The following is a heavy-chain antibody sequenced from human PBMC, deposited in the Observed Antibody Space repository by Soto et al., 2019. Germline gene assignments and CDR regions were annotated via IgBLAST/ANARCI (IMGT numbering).Heavy chain of an antibody. CDR2: IYYSGST. J-gene: IGHJ6*02. CDR1: GGSISSGGYY. CDR3: ARGRDYYYYGMDV. V-gene: IGHV4-31*01. Sequence: QVQLQESGPGLVKPSQTLSLTCTVSGGSISSGGYYWSWIRQHPGKGLEWIGYIYYSGSTYYNPSLKRQVTIAVATSKNQFSLQLSSVTAADTAVYYCARGRDYYYYGMDVWGQGTTVTVSS.